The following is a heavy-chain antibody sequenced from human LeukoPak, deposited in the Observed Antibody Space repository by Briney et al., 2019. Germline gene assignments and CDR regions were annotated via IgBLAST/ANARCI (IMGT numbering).Heavy chain of an antibody. CDR1: GGSFSGYY. V-gene: IGHV4-34*01. D-gene: IGHD6-13*01. J-gene: IGHJ5*02. Sequence: KSSETLSLTCAVYGGSFSGYYWSWIRQPPGKGLEWIGEINHSGNTNYNPSLKSRVTISVDTSKKQFSLKLNSVTAADTAVYYCARGLKEQLVPRDWFDPWGQGTLVTVSS. CDR3: ARGLKEQLVPRDWFDP. CDR2: INHSGNT.